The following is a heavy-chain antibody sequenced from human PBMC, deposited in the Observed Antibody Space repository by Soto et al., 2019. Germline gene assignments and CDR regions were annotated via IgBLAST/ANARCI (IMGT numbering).Heavy chain of an antibody. J-gene: IGHJ5*02. D-gene: IGHD1-1*01. CDR2: ISAYNGNT. CDR3: ARDPWHHGNGGNWFDP. V-gene: IGHV1-18*04. Sequence: ASVKVSCKASGYTFTSYGISWVRQAPGQGLEWMGWISAYNGNTNYAQKLQGRVTMTTDTSTSTAYMELRSLRSDDTAVYYCARDPWHHGNGGNWFDPWGQGTLVTVPQ. CDR1: GYTFTSYG.